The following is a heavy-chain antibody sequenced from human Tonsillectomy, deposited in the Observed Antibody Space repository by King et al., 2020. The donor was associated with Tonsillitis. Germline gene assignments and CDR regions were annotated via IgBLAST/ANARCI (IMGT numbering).Heavy chain of an antibody. J-gene: IGHJ4*02. CDR1: GFTFSNYG. Sequence: VQLVESGGGVVQPGRSLRLSCAASGFTFSNYGMHWVRQAPGKGLEWVAVISYDGRDKYYADSVKGRFTISRDNSKNTLYLQVNSLRAEDTAVYYCAKDLYYYDSSGYLDYWGQGTLVTVSS. CDR3: AKDLYYYDSSGYLDY. D-gene: IGHD3-22*01. CDR2: ISYDGRDK. V-gene: IGHV3-30*18.